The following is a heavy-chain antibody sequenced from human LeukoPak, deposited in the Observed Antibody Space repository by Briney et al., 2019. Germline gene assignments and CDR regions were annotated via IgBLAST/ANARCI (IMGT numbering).Heavy chain of an antibody. J-gene: IGHJ1*01. D-gene: IGHD6-19*01. CDR1: GGPISSYY. V-gene: IGHV4-59*01. CDR3: ASRSSGWYGEYFQH. Sequence: PSETLSLTCTVSGGPISSYYWSWIRQPPGKGLEWIGYIYYSGSTNYNPSLKSRVTISVDTSKNQFSLKLSSVTAADTAVYYCASRSSGWYGEYFQHWGQGTLVTVSS. CDR2: IYYSGST.